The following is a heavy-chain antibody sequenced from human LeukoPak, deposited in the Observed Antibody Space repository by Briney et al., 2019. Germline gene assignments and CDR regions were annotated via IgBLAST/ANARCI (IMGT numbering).Heavy chain of an antibody. J-gene: IGHJ4*02. CDR2: IYYSGST. CDR3: ARARGSYFDY. V-gene: IGHV4-59*01. CDR1: GFTFSSY. Sequence: GSLRLSCAASGFTFSSYWSWIRQPPGKGLEWIGYIYYSGSTNYNPSLKNRVTISVDTSKNQFSLKLSSVTAADTAVYYCARARGSYFDYWGQGTLVTVSS.